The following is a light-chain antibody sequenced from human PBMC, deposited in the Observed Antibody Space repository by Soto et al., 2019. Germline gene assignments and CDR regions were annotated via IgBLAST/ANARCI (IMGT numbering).Light chain of an antibody. CDR3: QQYNNWPRT. CDR2: AAS. CDR1: QIVNTN. J-gene: IGKJ1*01. Sequence: EIMMTQSPGTLSVSPGDSATLSCRASQIVNTNVAWYQQRPGQAPRLLIFAASTRATGVAARFSGSGSGTEFTLTVDSLQSEDFGVYYCQQYNNWPRTFGQGTKVDI. V-gene: IGKV3-15*01.